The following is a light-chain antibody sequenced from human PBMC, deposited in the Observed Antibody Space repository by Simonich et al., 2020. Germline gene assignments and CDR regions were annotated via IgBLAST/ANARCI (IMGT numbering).Light chain of an antibody. V-gene: IGKV2-30*02. CDR3: MQGTHWPPFT. Sequence: DVVMTQSPLSLPVTLGQPASISCRSSQSLVHRDGNTYLNWFQQRPGQSPRRLIYNVSNRDSGVPDRVSGSGSGTDFTLKISRVEAEDVGVYYCMQGTHWPPFTFGPGTKVDIK. CDR1: QSLVHRDGNTY. CDR2: NVS. J-gene: IGKJ3*01.